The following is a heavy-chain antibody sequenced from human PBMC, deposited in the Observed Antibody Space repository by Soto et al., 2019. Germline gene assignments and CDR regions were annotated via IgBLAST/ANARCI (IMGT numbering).Heavy chain of an antibody. Sequence: PLGSLRLSCAAAGFTFGTYCRNWVCQTPGKILEWVANIKQDGREKYYVDSVKGRFAIARDNAKDSLFLQWSSLKASDTAMYHCARHTIFGDYDYYYAMDVWGQGTTVTVSS. CDR1: GFTFGTYC. CDR3: ARHTIFGDYDYYYAMDV. J-gene: IGHJ6*02. V-gene: IGHV3-7*03. CDR2: IKQDGREK. D-gene: IGHD3-3*01.